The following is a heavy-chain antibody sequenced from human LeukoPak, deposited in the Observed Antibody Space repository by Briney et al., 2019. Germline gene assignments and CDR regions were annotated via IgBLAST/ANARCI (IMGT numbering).Heavy chain of an antibody. J-gene: IGHJ4*02. CDR1: GFTFSSYA. V-gene: IGHV3-23*01. D-gene: IGHD3-10*02. CDR3: ARGTMFPYYFDY. CDR2: ISGSGTNT. Sequence: GGSLRLSCAASGFTFSSYAMSWVRQAPGKGLEWVSAISGSGTNTYYADSVKGRFTISRDNSKNSLYLQMNSLRAEDTAVYYCARGTMFPYYFDYWGQGTLVTVSS.